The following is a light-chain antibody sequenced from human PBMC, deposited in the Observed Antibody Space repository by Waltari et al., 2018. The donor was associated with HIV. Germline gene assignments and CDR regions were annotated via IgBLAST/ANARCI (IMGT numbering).Light chain of an antibody. Sequence: QSVLKQPPSVSGAPGQRVTISCTGTSSTIGAGFDVHWYQQLPGTVPKVLIYNTTVRPSGVPDRFSGSKSATSASLAITGLQAEDEANYYCQSYDISLSGWVFGGGTKLTVL. CDR2: NTT. J-gene: IGLJ2*01. CDR1: SSTIGAGFD. CDR3: QSYDISLSGWV. V-gene: IGLV1-40*01.